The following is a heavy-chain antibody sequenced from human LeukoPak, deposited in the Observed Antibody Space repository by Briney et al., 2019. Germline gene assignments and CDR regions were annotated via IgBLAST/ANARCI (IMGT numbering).Heavy chain of an antibody. CDR3: ARDHWGSEAFDI. CDR1: GGTFSSYA. J-gene: IGHJ3*02. D-gene: IGHD3-16*01. Sequence: SVKDSCKASGGTFSSYAISWVRQAPGQGLEWMGGIIPIFGTANYAQKFQGRVTITADESTSTAYMELSSLRSEDTAVYYCARDHWGSEAFDIWGQGTMVTVSS. CDR2: IIPIFGTA. V-gene: IGHV1-69*13.